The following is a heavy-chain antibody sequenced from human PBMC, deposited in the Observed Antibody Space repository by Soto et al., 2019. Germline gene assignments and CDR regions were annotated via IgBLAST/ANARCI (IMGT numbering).Heavy chain of an antibody. CDR2: FYSSGSI. CDR1: GYSITAGGYY. CDR3: ARMYSSGSGWFHP. Sequence: SETLSLTCFVSGYSITAGGYYWSWIRHHPGKGLEWIGSFYSSGSIIYNPSLRSRVSISGDTSSNQFSMSLTSVTAADTARYYCARMYSSGSGWFHPWGQGTLVT. J-gene: IGHJ5*02. V-gene: IGHV4-31*03. D-gene: IGHD6-19*01.